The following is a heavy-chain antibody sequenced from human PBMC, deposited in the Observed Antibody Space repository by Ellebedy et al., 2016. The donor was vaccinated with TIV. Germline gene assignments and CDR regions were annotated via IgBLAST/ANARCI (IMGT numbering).Heavy chain of an antibody. CDR1: GFIFSGSW. D-gene: IGHD2-21*02. CDR3: ARDVAPVGQVTFDC. Sequence: GESLKISCAASGFIFSGSWMTWVRQAPGKGLEWVANINQDGSDEYYVDSVKGRFTISRDNAKNSLYLQMNSLRAEDTAMYYCARDVAPVGQVTFDCWGQGTLVTVPS. V-gene: IGHV3-7*03. CDR2: INQDGSDE. J-gene: IGHJ4*02.